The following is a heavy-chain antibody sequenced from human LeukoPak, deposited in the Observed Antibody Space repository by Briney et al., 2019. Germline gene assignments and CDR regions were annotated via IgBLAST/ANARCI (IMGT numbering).Heavy chain of an antibody. D-gene: IGHD6-19*01. CDR3: ARGWQWPDY. CDR1: GDSITSGSSY. J-gene: IGHJ4*02. V-gene: IGHV4-61*02. CDR2: IYTTGST. Sequence: SQTLSLTCTVSGDSITSGSSYWSWIRQPAGKGLEWIGRIYTTGSTNYNPFLKSRVTISVDTSKNQFSLKLSSVTAADTAVYYCARGWQWPDYWGQGTLVTVSS.